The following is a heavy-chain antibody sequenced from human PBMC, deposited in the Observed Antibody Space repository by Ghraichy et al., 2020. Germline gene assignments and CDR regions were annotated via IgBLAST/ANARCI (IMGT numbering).Heavy chain of an antibody. CDR1: GGSFSGYY. Sequence: SETLSLTCAVYGGSFSGYYWSWIRQPPGKGLEWIGEINHSGSTNYNPSLKSRVTISVDTSKNQFSLKLSSVTAADTAVYYCARGGVPYIGIAAAGTRYFQHWGQGTLVTVSS. D-gene: IGHD6-13*01. CDR3: ARGGVPYIGIAAAGTRYFQH. CDR2: INHSGST. J-gene: IGHJ1*01. V-gene: IGHV4-34*01.